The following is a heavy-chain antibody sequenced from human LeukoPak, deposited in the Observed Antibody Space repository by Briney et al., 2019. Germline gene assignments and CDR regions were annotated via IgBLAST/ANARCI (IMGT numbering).Heavy chain of an antibody. D-gene: IGHD6-13*01. V-gene: IGHV1-2*02. CDR2: INPNSGGA. J-gene: IGHJ4*02. CDR3: ARGIAAAGEFDY. Sequence: ASVKVSRKASGYTFTGYYMHWVRQAPGQGLEWMGWINPNSGGANYAQKFQGRVTMTRDTSISTAYMELSRLRSDDTAVYYCARGIAAAGEFDYWGQGTLVTVSS. CDR1: GYTFTGYY.